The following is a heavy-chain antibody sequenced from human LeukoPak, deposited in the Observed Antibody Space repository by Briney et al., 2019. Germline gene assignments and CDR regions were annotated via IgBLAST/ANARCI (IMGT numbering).Heavy chain of an antibody. CDR3: ARAVYGDKGGGAFDI. Sequence: ASVKVSCKASGYTFTSYYMHWVRQAPGQGLEWMGIINPSGGSTSYAQKFQGRVTMTRDTSTSTVYMELSSLRSEDTAVYYRARAVYGDKGGGAFDIWGQGTMVTVSS. CDR1: GYTFTSYY. J-gene: IGHJ3*02. V-gene: IGHV1-46*01. CDR2: INPSGGST. D-gene: IGHD4-23*01.